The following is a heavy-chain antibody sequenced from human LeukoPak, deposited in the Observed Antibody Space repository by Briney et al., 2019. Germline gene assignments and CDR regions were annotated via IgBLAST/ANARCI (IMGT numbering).Heavy chain of an antibody. CDR1: GCTFTGYY. J-gene: IGHJ4*02. D-gene: IGHD3-22*01. V-gene: IGHV1-2*04. Sequence: GASVKVSCKDSGCTFTGYYMQWVRQAPGQELEWMGWINPNSGGTNYAQKFQGWVTMTRDTSISTAYMELSRLRSDDTAVYYCARDTSTDYYDRSGYTYLDYWGLGTLVTVSS. CDR2: INPNSGGT. CDR3: ARDTSTDYYDRSGYTYLDY.